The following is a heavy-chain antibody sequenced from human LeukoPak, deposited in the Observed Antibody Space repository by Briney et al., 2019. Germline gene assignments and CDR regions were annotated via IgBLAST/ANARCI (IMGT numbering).Heavy chain of an antibody. V-gene: IGHV4-34*01. Sequence: SETLSLTCAVYGGSFSSYYWSWIRQSPGKGLEWIGEVNHSGSTNYNPSLKSRVTISVDTSKNQFSLKLNSLTAADTAVYYCARETGIAARPFDYWGQGTLVTVSS. J-gene: IGHJ4*02. CDR1: GGSFSSYY. CDR3: ARETGIAARPFDY. CDR2: VNHSGST. D-gene: IGHD6-6*01.